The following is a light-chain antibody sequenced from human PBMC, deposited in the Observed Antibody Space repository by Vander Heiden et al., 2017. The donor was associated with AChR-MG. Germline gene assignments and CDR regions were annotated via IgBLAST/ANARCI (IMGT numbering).Light chain of an antibody. CDR2: EDN. CDR1: GGSIASNY. Sequence: NFVLTQPHSVSESPGKTVTISCTRSGGSIASNYVQWYQQRPGSAPTTVIFEDNHRPSGVPDRFSGSIDSSSNSASLIISGLKTKDEADYYCQSYDDTNHGVFGGGTKLTVL. V-gene: IGLV6-57*03. CDR3: QSYDDTNHGV. J-gene: IGLJ2*01.